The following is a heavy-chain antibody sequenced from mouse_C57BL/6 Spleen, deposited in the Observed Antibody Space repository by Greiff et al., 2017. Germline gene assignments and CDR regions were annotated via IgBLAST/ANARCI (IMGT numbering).Heavy chain of an antibody. D-gene: IGHD1-1*01. J-gene: IGHJ4*01. CDR3: ARWYYGSSYGVRYYAMDY. CDR1: GYTFTSYW. V-gene: IGHV1-50*01. CDR2: IDPSDSYT. Sequence: QVQLQQPGAELVKPGASVKLSCKASGYTFTSYWMQWVKQRPGQGLEWIGEIDPSDSYTNYNQKFKGKATLTVDTSSSTAYMQLSSLTSEDSGVYYCARWYYGSSYGVRYYAMDYWGQGTSVTVSS.